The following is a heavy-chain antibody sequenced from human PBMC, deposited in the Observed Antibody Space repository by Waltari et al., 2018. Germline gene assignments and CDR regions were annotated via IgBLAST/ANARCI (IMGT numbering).Heavy chain of an antibody. Sequence: QLQLQESGPGLVKPSETLSLTCTVSGGSISSSSYYWGWIRQPPGKGLEWIGSIYYSGSTYYNPSLKSRVTISVDTSKNQFSLKLSSVTAADTAVYYCARHDLLGVYYDAFDIWGQGTMVTVST. V-gene: IGHV4-39*01. D-gene: IGHD3-22*01. J-gene: IGHJ3*02. CDR1: GGSISSSSYY. CDR2: IYYSGST. CDR3: ARHDLLGVYYDAFDI.